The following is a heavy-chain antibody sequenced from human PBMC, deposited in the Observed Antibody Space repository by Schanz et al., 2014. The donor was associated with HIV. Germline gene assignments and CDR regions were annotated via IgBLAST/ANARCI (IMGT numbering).Heavy chain of an antibody. CDR1: GFSLSCCG. Sequence: QVQLVESGGGVVQPGRSLKLSCAASGFSLSCCGMHWVRQAPGKGLEWVAVIWYDGSQKYYADSVKGRFTISRDNAKNSLYLQMNSLRAEDTALYYCACECDYGGNSCFDYWGQGTLVTVSS. CDR3: ACECDYGGNSCFDY. J-gene: IGHJ4*02. V-gene: IGHV3-33*03. D-gene: IGHD4-17*01. CDR2: IWYDGSQK.